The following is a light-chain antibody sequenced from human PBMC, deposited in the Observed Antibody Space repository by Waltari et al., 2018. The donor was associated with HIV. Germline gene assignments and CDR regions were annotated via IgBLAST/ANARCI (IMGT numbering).Light chain of an antibody. CDR1: INDVGGYNY. CDR3: SSYTKTLYVI. V-gene: IGLV2-14*03. J-gene: IGLJ2*01. CDR2: DVT. Sequence: QSALTQPASVSGSPGQSITNSCTGTINDVGGYNYFFWYQQHPGKAPKLMIYDVTTRPSGVSDRFSGSKSGNTASLTISGLQAEDEADYYCSSYTKTLYVIFGGGTKLTVL.